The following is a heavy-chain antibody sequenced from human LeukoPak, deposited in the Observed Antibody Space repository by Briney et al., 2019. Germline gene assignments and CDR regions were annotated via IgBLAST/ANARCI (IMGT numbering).Heavy chain of an antibody. CDR1: GVSISRYY. V-gene: IGHV4-59*01. J-gene: IGHJ4*02. CDR2: IYYSGST. D-gene: IGHD3-22*01. CDR3: ARDYYDSSGYFDY. Sequence: SETLSFTCNLTGVSISRYYWRWIRQTPGKELEWIGYIYYSGSTNYNPSLKSRVTISVDTSKNQFSLKLSSVTAADTAVYYCARDYYDSSGYFDYWGQGTLVTVSS.